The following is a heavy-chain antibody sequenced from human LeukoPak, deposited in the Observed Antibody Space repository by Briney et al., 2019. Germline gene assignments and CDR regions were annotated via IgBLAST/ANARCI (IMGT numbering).Heavy chain of an antibody. J-gene: IGHJ4*02. Sequence: ASVKVSCKASGYTFTGYYMHWVRQAPGQGLEWMGWINPNSGGTNYAQKFQGRVTMTRDTSISTAYMELSRPRSDDTAVYYCARVYYGSGSHIDYWGQGTLVTVSS. CDR3: ARVYYGSGSHIDY. D-gene: IGHD3-10*01. CDR2: INPNSGGT. V-gene: IGHV1-2*02. CDR1: GYTFTGYY.